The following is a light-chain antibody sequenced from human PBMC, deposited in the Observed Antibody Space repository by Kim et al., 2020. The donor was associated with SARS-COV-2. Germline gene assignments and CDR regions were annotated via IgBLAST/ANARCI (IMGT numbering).Light chain of an antibody. V-gene: IGKV3-11*01. CDR3: QQRSNWPPT. CDR1: QSVSSY. J-gene: IGKJ4*01. CDR2: DAS. Sequence: LSPGERASLACRASQSVSSYLAWYQQKPGQAPRLLIYDASNRATGIPARFSGSGSGTDFTLTISSLEPEDFAVYYCQQRSNWPPTFGGGTKVDIK.